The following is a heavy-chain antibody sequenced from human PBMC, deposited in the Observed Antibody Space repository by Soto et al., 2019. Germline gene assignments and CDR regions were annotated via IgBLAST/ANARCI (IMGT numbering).Heavy chain of an antibody. V-gene: IGHV1-58*01. D-gene: IGHD3-22*01. Sequence: ASVKVSCKASGFTFTSSAVQWVRQARGQRLEWIGWIVVGSGNTNYAQKFQERVTITRDMSTSTAYMELSSLRSEDTAVYYCAAASGYYDSSGFRNYYGMDVWGQGTTVTVSS. CDR3: AAASGYYDSSGFRNYYGMDV. CDR1: GFTFTSSA. CDR2: IVVGSGNT. J-gene: IGHJ6*02.